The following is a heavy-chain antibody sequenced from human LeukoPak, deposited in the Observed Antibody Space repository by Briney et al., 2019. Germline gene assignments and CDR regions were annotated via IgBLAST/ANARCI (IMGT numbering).Heavy chain of an antibody. CDR1: RGSITDNNW. V-gene: IGHV4-4*02. CDR2: IFHRGTT. J-gene: IGHJ6*02. Sequence: PSGTLSLTCAVSRGSITDNNWWMWVRQPPGKGLEWIGEIFHRGTTYYSPSFKGRVTISIDKSKNHFSLRLTSVTAADTAVYFCARGLGSDYYFGMDVWGQGTTVAVSS. CDR3: ARGLGSDYYFGMDV. D-gene: IGHD3-16*01.